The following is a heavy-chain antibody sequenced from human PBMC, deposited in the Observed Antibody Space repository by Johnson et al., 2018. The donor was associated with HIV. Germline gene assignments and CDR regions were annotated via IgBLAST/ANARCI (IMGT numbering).Heavy chain of an antibody. CDR2: IGTAGDT. CDR1: GFTFSSYD. CDR3: ARQVYCSSTSCSSAFDI. V-gene: IGHV3-13*01. D-gene: IGHD2-2*01. J-gene: IGHJ3*02. Sequence: GSLRLSCAASGFTFSSYDMHWVRQATGKGLEWVSAIGTAGDTYYPGSVKGRFTISRENAKNSLYLQMNSLRAGDTAVCYCARQVYCSSTSCSSAFDIWGQGTVVTVSS.